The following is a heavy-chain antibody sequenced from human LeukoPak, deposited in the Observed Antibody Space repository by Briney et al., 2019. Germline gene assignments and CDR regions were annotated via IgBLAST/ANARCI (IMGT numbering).Heavy chain of an antibody. CDR3: ARGNGDYAIHPDY. CDR1: GFTFSSYA. CDR2: ISGSGSTT. D-gene: IGHD4-17*01. Sequence: PGGSLRLSCAASGFTFSSYAMSWVRQAPGKGLEWVSAISGSGSTTYYADSVKGRFTISRDNSKSTLYLLINSLRADDTEVYYCARGNGDYAIHPDYWGQGTLVTVSS. V-gene: IGHV3-23*01. J-gene: IGHJ4*02.